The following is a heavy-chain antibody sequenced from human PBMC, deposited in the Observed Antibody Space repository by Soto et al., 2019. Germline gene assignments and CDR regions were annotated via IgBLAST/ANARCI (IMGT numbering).Heavy chain of an antibody. J-gene: IGHJ6*02. D-gene: IGHD4-17*01. CDR2: INPSVGST. CDR1: GYTFTSYY. Sequence: ASVKVSCKASGYTFTSYYMHWVRQAPGQGLEWMGIINPSVGSTSYAQKFQGRVTMTRDTSTSTVYMELSSLRSEDTAVYYCARGTTVTLIYYYYSAMGVWGQGTTVTVSS. CDR3: ARGTTVTLIYYYYSAMGV. V-gene: IGHV1-46*01.